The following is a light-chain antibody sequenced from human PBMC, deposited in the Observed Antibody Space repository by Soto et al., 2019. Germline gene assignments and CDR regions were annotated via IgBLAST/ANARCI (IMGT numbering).Light chain of an antibody. Sequence: DIPMTQSPSSLSASVGDRVTITCRASQSISNSLNWYQQKPGKAPKVLIYAASSLQSGVPSRFSGSGSGTDFTLTISSLQPEDFATYYCQQSYSTPQFGQGTKLEIK. J-gene: IGKJ2*01. V-gene: IGKV1-39*01. CDR3: QQSYSTPQ. CDR1: QSISNS. CDR2: AAS.